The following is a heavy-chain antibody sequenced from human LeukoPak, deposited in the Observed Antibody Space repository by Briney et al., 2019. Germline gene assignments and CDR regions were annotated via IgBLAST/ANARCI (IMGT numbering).Heavy chain of an antibody. Sequence: GGSLRLSCVASGFSLSDYYMSWIRQAPGKGLEWVSYIGSTIYYADSVKGRLTISRDNAKNSLYLQMNSLRAEDTAVYYCARDRGIVGTTGYYYMDVWGKGTTVTVSS. CDR3: ARDRGIVGTTGYYYMDV. D-gene: IGHD1-26*01. CDR1: GFSLSDYY. J-gene: IGHJ6*03. V-gene: IGHV3-11*04. CDR2: IGSTI.